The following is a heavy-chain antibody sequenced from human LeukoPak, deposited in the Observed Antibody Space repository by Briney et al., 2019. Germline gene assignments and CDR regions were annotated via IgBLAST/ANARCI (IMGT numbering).Heavy chain of an antibody. V-gene: IGHV3-21*01. CDR3: ARDLLGWELHYFDY. CDR2: ISGSSSYI. J-gene: IGHJ4*02. D-gene: IGHD1-26*01. CDR1: GFTFSTYN. Sequence: GGSLRLSCAASGFTFSTYNMNWVRQAPAKGLEWVSSISGSSSYIYYADSVKGRFSISRDNAKNSLYLQMNSLRAEDTAVYYCARDLLGWELHYFDYWGQGTLVTVSS.